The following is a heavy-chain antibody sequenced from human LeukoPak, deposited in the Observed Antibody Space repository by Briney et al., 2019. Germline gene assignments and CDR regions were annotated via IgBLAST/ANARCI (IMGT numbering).Heavy chain of an antibody. J-gene: IGHJ6*04. V-gene: IGHV3-21*01. Sequence: GGSLRLSCAASGFTISVYTLNWGCHRPPAGLGWVASVGGTRNYVYYSDSAKGRFTISRENAENSLYLQMNSRRDEDAVVYFCAVDINSWFSDVWGKGTTVTLSS. CDR2: VGGTRNYV. CDR1: GFTISVYT. CDR3: AVDINSWFSDV. D-gene: IGHD6-13*01.